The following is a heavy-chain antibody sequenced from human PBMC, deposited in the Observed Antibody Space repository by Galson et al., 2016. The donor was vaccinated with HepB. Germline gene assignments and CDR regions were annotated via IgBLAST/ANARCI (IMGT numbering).Heavy chain of an antibody. CDR2: INPGNGNT. D-gene: IGHD3-22*01. V-gene: IGHV1-3*01. CDR1: GYTFTRYV. CDR3: ARDRYSSGYYGMDG. Sequence: SVKVSCKASGYTFTRYVMHWVRQAPGQRLEWMGWINPGNGNTKDSQKFQGRVTITRDTSASTVSMELSSLRSEDTAVYYCARDRYSSGYYGMDGWGQGTTVTVSS. J-gene: IGHJ6*02.